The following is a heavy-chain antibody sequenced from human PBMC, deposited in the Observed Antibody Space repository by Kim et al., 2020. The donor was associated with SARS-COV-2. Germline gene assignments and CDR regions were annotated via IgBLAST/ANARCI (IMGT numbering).Heavy chain of an antibody. D-gene: IGHD6-13*01. J-gene: IGHJ5*02. V-gene: IGHV3-11*01. CDR3: ARDSCSSWFSWFDP. Sequence: YADPMKGRFSISRDNAKNLMYLEMNSLRAEYTAVYYCARDSCSSWFSWFDPGGQGTLVTVSS.